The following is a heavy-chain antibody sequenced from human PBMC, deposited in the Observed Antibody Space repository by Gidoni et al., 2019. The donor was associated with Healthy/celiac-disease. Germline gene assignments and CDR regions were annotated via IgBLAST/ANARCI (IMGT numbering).Heavy chain of an antibody. Sequence: QVQLVQSGAEVKKPGSSVKVSCQASGGTFSSYAIRWVRQAPGQGLEWMGGSIPIFGTANYAQKFQGRVTITADESTSTAYMELSSLRSEDTAVYYCARGGGDCSSTSCYVWRGPRVGMDVWGQGTTVTVSS. CDR1: GGTFSSYA. V-gene: IGHV1-69*01. CDR2: SIPIFGTA. J-gene: IGHJ6*02. CDR3: ARGGGDCSSTSCYVWRGPRVGMDV. D-gene: IGHD2-2*01.